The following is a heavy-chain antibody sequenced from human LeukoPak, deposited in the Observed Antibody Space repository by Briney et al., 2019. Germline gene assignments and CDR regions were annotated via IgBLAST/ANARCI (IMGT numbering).Heavy chain of an antibody. Sequence: GGSLRLSCAASGFTFGTYAMTWVRQAPGKGLEWVSVISGSGGSTNYADSVKGRFIISRDNSRNTPFLQMNSLRAEDTAVYYCAKGGSSWYRDAFDIWGQGTMVTVSS. D-gene: IGHD6-13*01. CDR1: GFTFGTYA. CDR3: AKGGSSWYRDAFDI. V-gene: IGHV3-23*01. CDR2: ISGSGGST. J-gene: IGHJ3*02.